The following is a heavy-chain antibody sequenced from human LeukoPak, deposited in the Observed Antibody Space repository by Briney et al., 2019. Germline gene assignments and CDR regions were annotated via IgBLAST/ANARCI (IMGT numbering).Heavy chain of an antibody. J-gene: IGHJ6*02. CDR2: INPNSGGT. Sequence: ASVKVSCKASGYTFTGYYMHWVRQAPGQGLEWMGWINPNSGGTNYAQKFQGWVTMTRDTSISTAYMELSRLRSDDTAVYYCARCRYYYGSGSPDGMDVWGQGTTVTVSS. CDR3: ARCRYYYGSGSPDGMDV. CDR1: GYTFTGYY. V-gene: IGHV1-2*04. D-gene: IGHD3-10*01.